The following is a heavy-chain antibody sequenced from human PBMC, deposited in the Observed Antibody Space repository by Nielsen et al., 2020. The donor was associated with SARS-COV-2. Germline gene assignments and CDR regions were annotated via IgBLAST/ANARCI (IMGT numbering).Heavy chain of an antibody. D-gene: IGHD3-10*01. Sequence: WIRQPPGKGLEWIGSVRYGDTTYYNMSLKSRLTISIDTSSNQFSLKLTTVTAADTAVYYCAGTTALTYYYGSGSYYKHSFGYYFDYWGRGTLVTVSS. CDR2: VRYGDTT. J-gene: IGHJ4*02. CDR3: AGTTALTYYYGSGSYYKHSFGYYFDY. V-gene: IGHV4-39*01.